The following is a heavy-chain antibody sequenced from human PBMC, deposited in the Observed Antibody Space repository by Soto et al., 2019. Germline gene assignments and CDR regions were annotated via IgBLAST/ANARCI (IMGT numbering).Heavy chain of an antibody. CDR3: ARGGVAARPFYFDY. CDR1: GGSISSGGHY. CDR2: IYYSGST. V-gene: IGHV4-31*03. D-gene: IGHD6-6*01. Sequence: QVQLQESGPGLVKPSQTLSLTCTVSGGSISSGGHYWSWIRQHPGKGLEWIGYIYYSGSTYYNLSLRSRVTISVDTSNNRFSLKLSSVTAADTAVYYCARGGVAARPFYFDYWGQGTLVTVSS. J-gene: IGHJ4*02.